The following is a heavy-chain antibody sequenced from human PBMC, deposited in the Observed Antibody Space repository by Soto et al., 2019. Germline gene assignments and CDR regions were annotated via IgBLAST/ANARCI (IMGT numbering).Heavy chain of an antibody. Sequence: EVQLLESGGGLVQPGGSLRLSCAASGFTFSSYAMSWVRQAPGKGLEWVSAISGSGGSTYYADSVKGRFTISRDNSQNTLYLKMNSRGAEDTAVYYCAKGGGIVGAISYWYFDLWGRGTLVTVSS. CDR1: GFTFSSYA. CDR2: ISGSGGST. V-gene: IGHV3-23*01. D-gene: IGHD1-26*01. J-gene: IGHJ2*01. CDR3: AKGGGIVGAISYWYFDL.